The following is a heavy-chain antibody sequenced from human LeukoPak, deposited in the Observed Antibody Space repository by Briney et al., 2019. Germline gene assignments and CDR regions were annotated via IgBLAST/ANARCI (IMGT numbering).Heavy chain of an antibody. D-gene: IGHD4/OR15-4a*01. V-gene: IGHV3-30*18. CDR3: AKAGLVRGGALDS. CDR2: ISSDGSNK. Sequence: GRSLRLSCAASEFIFRNYGMHWVRQAPGKGLEWVALISSDGSNKYYGDSVKGRFTISRDNSKSTLYLQMNSLRVEDTAVYYCAKAGLVRGGALDSWGQGTLVTVSS. J-gene: IGHJ4*02. CDR1: EFIFRNYG.